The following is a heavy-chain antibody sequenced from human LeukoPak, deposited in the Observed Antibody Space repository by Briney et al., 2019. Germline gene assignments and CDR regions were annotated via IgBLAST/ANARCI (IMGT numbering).Heavy chain of an antibody. CDR2: IKQDGSEK. J-gene: IGHJ6*03. V-gene: IGHV3-7*01. CDR1: GFTFSSYW. D-gene: IGHD2-2*01. CDR3: ARLPGYCSSTSCYALDYYYYMDV. Sequence: GGSLRLSCAASGFTFSSYWMSWVRQAPGKGLEWVANIKQDGSEKYYVDSVKGRFTISRDNAKNSLYLQMNSLRAEDTAVYYCARLPGYCSSTSCYALDYYYYMDVWGKGTTVTISS.